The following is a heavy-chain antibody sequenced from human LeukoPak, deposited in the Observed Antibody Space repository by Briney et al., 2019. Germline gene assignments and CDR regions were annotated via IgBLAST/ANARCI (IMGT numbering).Heavy chain of an antibody. D-gene: IGHD6-13*01. CDR1: GGSISSSSYY. CDR3: ASGGSSSWSSY. J-gene: IGHJ4*02. CDR2: IYYSGST. Sequence: SETLSLTCTVSGGSISSSSYYWGWIRQPPGKGLEWIGSIYYSGSTYYNPSLKSRVTISVDTSKDQFSLKLSSVTAADTAVYYCASGGSSSWSSYWGQGALVTVSS. V-gene: IGHV4-39*01.